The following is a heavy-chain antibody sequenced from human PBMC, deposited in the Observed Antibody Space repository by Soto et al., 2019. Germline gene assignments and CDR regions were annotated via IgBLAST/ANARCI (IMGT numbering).Heavy chain of an antibody. CDR1: GGSVSSGSYY. J-gene: IGHJ6*02. D-gene: IGHD1-7*01. CDR3: ASDSPKAALITGTTDYYYGMDV. Sequence: SETLSLTCTVSGGSVSSGSYYWSWIRQPPGKGLEWIGYIYYSGSTNYNPSLKSRVPISVETSKNQFSLKLSSVTAADTAVYYCASDSPKAALITGTTDYYYGMDVWGQGTTVTVSS. V-gene: IGHV4-61*01. CDR2: IYYSGST.